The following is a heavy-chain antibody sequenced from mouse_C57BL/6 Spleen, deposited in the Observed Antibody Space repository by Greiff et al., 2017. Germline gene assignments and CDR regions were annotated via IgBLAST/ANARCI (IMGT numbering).Heavy chain of an antibody. CDR3: TTTDFYGRYYYAMDY. V-gene: IGHV14-1*01. J-gene: IGHJ4*01. D-gene: IGHD1-1*01. CDR1: GFNIQDYY. Sequence: VQLQQSGAELVRPGASVKLSCTASGFNIQDYYMHWVKQRPEQGLEWIGRIDPEDGDTEYAPKFQGKATMTADTSSNTAYLQLSSLTSEDTAVYYCTTTDFYGRYYYAMDYWGQGTSVTVSS. CDR2: IDPEDGDT.